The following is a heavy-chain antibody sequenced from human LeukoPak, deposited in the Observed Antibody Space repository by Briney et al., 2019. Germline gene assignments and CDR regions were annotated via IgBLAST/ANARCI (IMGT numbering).Heavy chain of an antibody. CDR1: GFTFSGSA. D-gene: IGHD5-18*01. Sequence: GGSLRLSCADSGFTFSGSAMHWVRQASGKGLEWVGRIRSKANSYATAYAASVKGRFTISRDDSKNTAYLQMNSLKSEDTAVYYCTRQADTAMAAEYYFDYWGQGTPVTVSS. CDR3: TRQADTAMAAEYYFDY. V-gene: IGHV3-73*01. J-gene: IGHJ4*02. CDR2: IRSKANSYAT.